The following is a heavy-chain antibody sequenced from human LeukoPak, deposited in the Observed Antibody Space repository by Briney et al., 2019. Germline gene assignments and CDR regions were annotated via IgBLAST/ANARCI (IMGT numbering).Heavy chain of an antibody. CDR2: IRSKGNNYAT. D-gene: IGHD5-18*01. J-gene: IGHJ4*02. V-gene: IGHV3-73*01. CDR1: VLTFSGSA. Sequence: PGGSLRLSCAASVLTFSGSAMHWVRQASGKGLEWVVRIRSKGNNYATAYAAAGRGRFTIYRDDQSNTAYVQMNSLKTEDTAVYYCTRADTAMEKSPAFNYWGQGTLVTVSS. CDR3: TRADTAMEKSPAFNY.